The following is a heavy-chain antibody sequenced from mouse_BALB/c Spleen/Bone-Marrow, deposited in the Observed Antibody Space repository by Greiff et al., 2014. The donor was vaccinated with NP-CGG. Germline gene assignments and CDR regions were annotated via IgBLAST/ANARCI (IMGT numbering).Heavy chain of an antibody. V-gene: IGHV2-9*02. J-gene: IGHJ4*01. Sequence: QVQLQQPGPGLVAPSQSLSITCTVSGFSLTSYGVHWVRQPPGKGLEWLGVIWAGGSTNYNSALMSRLSISKDNSKSQVFLKMNSLQTDDTAMYYCARDGLYGNYAMDYWGQGTSVTVSS. CDR3: ARDGLYGNYAMDY. CDR1: GFSLTSYG. D-gene: IGHD2-1*01. CDR2: IWAGGST.